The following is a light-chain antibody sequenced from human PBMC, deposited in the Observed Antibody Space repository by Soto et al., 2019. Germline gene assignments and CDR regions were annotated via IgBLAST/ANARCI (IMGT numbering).Light chain of an antibody. J-gene: IGLJ2*01. Sequence: QSALTQPRSVSGSPGQSVTISCTGTSSDVGGYNYVSWYQQHPGKAPKLMIYDVNQRPSGVPARFSGSKSGNTVSLTISGLQAEDEADYYCCSYAGSYTVVFGGGTKLTVL. CDR3: CSYAGSYTVV. CDR1: SSDVGGYNY. V-gene: IGLV2-11*01. CDR2: DVN.